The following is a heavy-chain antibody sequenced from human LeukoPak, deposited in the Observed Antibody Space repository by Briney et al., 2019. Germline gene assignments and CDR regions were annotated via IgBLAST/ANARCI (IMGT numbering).Heavy chain of an antibody. CDR1: GGSFSGYY. J-gene: IGHJ4*02. V-gene: IGHV4-34*01. D-gene: IGHD6-6*01. CDR2: INLSGST. CDR3: ARALRIAVRPFDY. Sequence: SETLSLPCVVYGGSFSGYYWSWIRQPPGRGLEWIGEINLSGSTNYNPSLKSRVTISVDTSKNQFSLKLSSVTAADTAVYYCARALRIAVRPFDYWGQGTLVTVSS.